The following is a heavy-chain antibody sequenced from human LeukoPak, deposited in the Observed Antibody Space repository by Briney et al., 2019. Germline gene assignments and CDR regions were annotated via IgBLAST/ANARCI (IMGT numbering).Heavy chain of an antibody. V-gene: IGHV3-53*01. Sequence: GGSLRLSCAASGFTFSSNFMNWVRQAPGKGLEWVSDYADSVKGRFTISRDNYKNTLYLQMNSLRAEDTAVYYCARDLLGGGTFDIWGQGTMVTVSS. CDR1: GFTFSSNF. J-gene: IGHJ3*02. CDR3: ARDLLGGGTFDI. D-gene: IGHD3-16*01.